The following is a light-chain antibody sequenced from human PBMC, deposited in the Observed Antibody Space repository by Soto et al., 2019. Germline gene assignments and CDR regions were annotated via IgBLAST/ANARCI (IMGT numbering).Light chain of an antibody. CDR1: QSVGNY. J-gene: IGKJ4*01. CDR3: QQRSSWPLT. CDR2: DAS. V-gene: IGKV3-11*01. Sequence: EIVLTQSPATLSLSPGERATLSCRASQSVGNYLVWYQLKPGQAPRLLIYDASNRATDIPARFSGSGSGTDFTLTISSLEPEDFAVYYRQQRSSWPLTFGGGTKVEIK.